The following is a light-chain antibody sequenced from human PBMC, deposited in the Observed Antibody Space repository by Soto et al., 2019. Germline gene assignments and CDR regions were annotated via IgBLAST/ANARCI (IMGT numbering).Light chain of an antibody. Sequence: EIVMTQSPATLSVSPGERATLSCRASQSVSSNLAWYQQKPGQAPRLLIYGASTRATGIPARFSGSGSGTEFSITISSLQSEDFAVYYCQQYNNWPPMALGQGTKVEIK. CDR3: QQYNNWPPMA. CDR2: GAS. CDR1: QSVSSN. V-gene: IGKV3-15*01. J-gene: IGKJ1*01.